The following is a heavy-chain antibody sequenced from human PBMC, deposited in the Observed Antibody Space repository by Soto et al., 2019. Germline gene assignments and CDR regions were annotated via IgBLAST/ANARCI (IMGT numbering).Heavy chain of an antibody. CDR2: IYSSGAT. CDR3: ARGPFCGNDCYFDV. V-gene: IGHV4-4*07. CDR1: GGSISGFY. Sequence: LSLTCTVAGGSISGFYWSWVRQPTGKGLEWIGRIYSSGATKYNPSLRNRVTMSVDTSTDQYSLNLASMTAADTAVYFCARGPFCGNDCYFDVWGQGTQVTVSS. D-gene: IGHD2-21*02. J-gene: IGHJ4*02.